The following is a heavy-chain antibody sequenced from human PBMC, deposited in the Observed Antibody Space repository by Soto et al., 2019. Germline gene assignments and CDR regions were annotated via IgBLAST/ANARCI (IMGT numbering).Heavy chain of an antibody. V-gene: IGHV3-15*01. Sequence: EVQLVESGGDLVQPGGSLRLSCAASGFTINNDWMSWVRQAPGKGLEWVGRINSKGNGETADYAEPVKGRFTISRDDSKYMLYLQMNSLKAEVTAVYYCITTYSGTQARPYLDLWGQGTPGTVSA. CDR1: GFTINNDW. CDR2: INSKGNGETA. J-gene: IGHJ4*02. CDR3: ITTYSGTQARPYLDL. D-gene: IGHD1-26*01.